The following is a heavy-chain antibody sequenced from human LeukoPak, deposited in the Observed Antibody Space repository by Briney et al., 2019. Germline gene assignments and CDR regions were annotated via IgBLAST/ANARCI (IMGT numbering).Heavy chain of an antibody. D-gene: IGHD5-24*01. V-gene: IGHV4-61*02. CDR1: GGSISSGSYY. CDR2: IYTSGST. J-gene: IGHJ4*02. CDR3: AGASGPRD. Sequence: SETLSLTCTVSGGSISSGSYYWSWIRQPAGKGLEWIGRIYTSGSTNYNPSLKSRVTISVDTSKNQFSLKLSSVTAADTAVYYCAGASGPRDWDQGTLVTVSS.